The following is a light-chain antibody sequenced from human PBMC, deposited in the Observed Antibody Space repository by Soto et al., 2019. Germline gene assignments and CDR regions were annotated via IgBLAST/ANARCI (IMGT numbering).Light chain of an antibody. Sequence: EIVLTQSPGTLSFSPGERATLSCRASQRISSNYLAWYQQKAGQAPRLLIYGASSRATGIPDRFSGSGSGTDFTLTISRLEPEDFAVYNCQQYGSSPWTFGQGTKVDIK. J-gene: IGKJ1*01. CDR1: QRISSNY. CDR2: GAS. V-gene: IGKV3-20*01. CDR3: QQYGSSPWT.